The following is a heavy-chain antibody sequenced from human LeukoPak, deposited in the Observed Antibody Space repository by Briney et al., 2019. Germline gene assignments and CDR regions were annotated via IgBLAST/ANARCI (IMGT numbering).Heavy chain of an antibody. CDR2: IRYDGSNK. CDR1: GFTFSSYG. CDR3: AKGGGYEAQYYYYMDV. Sequence: GGSLRLSCAASGFTFSSYGMHWVRQAPGKGLEWVAFIRYDGSNKYYADSVKGRFTISRDNFKNTLYLQMNSLRAEDTAVFYCAKGGGYEAQYYYYMDVWGKGTTVTISS. J-gene: IGHJ6*03. V-gene: IGHV3-30*02. D-gene: IGHD5-12*01.